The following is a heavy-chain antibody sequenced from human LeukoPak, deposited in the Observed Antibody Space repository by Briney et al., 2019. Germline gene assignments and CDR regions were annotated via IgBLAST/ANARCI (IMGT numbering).Heavy chain of an antibody. D-gene: IGHD6-6*01. CDR2: IYPGDSDT. CDR3: ATTYSSSLPRFDY. CDR1: GYSFTSYW. Sequence: GESLKISCKGSGYSFTSYWIGWVRQMPGKGLEWMGIIYPGDSDTRYSPSFQGQVTISADKSISTAYLQWSSLKASDTAMYYCATTYSSSLPRFDYWGQGTLVTVSS. V-gene: IGHV5-51*01. J-gene: IGHJ4*02.